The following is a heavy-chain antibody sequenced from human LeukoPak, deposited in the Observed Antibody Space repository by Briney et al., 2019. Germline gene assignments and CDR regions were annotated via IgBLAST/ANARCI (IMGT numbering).Heavy chain of an antibody. J-gene: IGHJ6*02. CDR2: IIPIFGTA. CDR1: GGTFSSYA. V-gene: IGHV1-69*13. Sequence: ASVKVSFTASGGTFSSYAISWVRQAPGQGLEWMGGIIPIFGTANYAQKFQGRVTITADESTSTAYMELSSLRSEDTAVYYCARVGYCSGGSCYYYYYGMDVWGQGTTVTVSS. D-gene: IGHD2-15*01. CDR3: ARVGYCSGGSCYYYYYGMDV.